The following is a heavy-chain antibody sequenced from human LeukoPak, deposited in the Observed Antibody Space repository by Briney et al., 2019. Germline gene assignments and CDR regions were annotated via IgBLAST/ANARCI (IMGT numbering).Heavy chain of an antibody. Sequence: PGGSQRLSCAASGFTFSTYSLNWVRQAPGKGLEWVSYITSSSTTIYYADSVKGRFTISRDNAKNSLYLQMNSLRAEDTAVYYCAKHYDILTGQYYFDYWGQGTLVTVSS. CDR3: AKHYDILTGQYYFDY. J-gene: IGHJ4*02. CDR1: GFTFSTYS. D-gene: IGHD3-9*01. CDR2: ITSSSTTI. V-gene: IGHV3-48*04.